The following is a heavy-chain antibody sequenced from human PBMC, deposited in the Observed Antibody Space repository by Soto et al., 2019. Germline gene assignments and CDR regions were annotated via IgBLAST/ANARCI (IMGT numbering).Heavy chain of an antibody. CDR2: TYTSGST. Sequence: QVQLQESGPGLVKPSETLSLTCTVSGGSISNYYWSWIRQPAGKGLEWIGRTYTSGSTNYNPSLKSRVTMSVDTSKNQFSLKLSSVTAADTAVYYCAREGLSSGWYFYYGMDVWGQGTTVTVSS. CDR1: GGSISNYY. V-gene: IGHV4-4*07. CDR3: AREGLSSGWYFYYGMDV. J-gene: IGHJ6*02. D-gene: IGHD6-19*01.